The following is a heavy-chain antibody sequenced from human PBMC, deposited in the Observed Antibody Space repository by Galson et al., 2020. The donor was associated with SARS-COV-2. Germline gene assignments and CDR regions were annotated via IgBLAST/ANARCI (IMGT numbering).Heavy chain of an antibody. CDR3: ARHDFYYDSSGYVNWYFDL. Sequence: KIGESLKISCKGSGYSFTSYWISWERQMPGKGLEWMGRNDPSDSYNNYSPSLQGHVTISADNSISTAYLQWSSLKASDTAMYYCARHDFYYDSSGYVNWYFDLWGRGTLVTVSS. D-gene: IGHD3-22*01. V-gene: IGHV5-10-1*01. J-gene: IGHJ2*01. CDR2: NDPSDSYN. CDR1: GYSFTSYW.